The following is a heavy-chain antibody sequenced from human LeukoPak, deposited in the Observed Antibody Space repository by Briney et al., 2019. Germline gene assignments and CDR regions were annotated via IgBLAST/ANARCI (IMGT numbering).Heavy chain of an antibody. Sequence: GGSLRLSCAASGFTFSSYGMHWVRQAPGKGLEWAAFIRYDGSNKYYADSVKGRFTISRDNSKNTLYLQMNSLRAEDTAVYYCAKDEGLYYYDSSGYSDYWGQGTLVTVSS. CDR2: IRYDGSNK. V-gene: IGHV3-30*02. CDR3: AKDEGLYYYDSSGYSDY. J-gene: IGHJ4*02. CDR1: GFTFSSYG. D-gene: IGHD3-22*01.